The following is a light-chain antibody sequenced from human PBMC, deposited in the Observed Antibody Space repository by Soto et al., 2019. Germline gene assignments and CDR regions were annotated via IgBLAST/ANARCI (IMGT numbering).Light chain of an antibody. CDR3: QQYNGK. V-gene: IGKV1-5*03. J-gene: IGKJ1*01. CDR1: QTISSW. Sequence: DIQMTQSPSTLSGSVGDIVTITCRASQTISSWLAWYQQKPGKAPKLLIYKASTLKSGVPSRFSGSGYGTEFTLTISSLQPDDFATYYCQQYNGKFGQGTKVDIK. CDR2: KAS.